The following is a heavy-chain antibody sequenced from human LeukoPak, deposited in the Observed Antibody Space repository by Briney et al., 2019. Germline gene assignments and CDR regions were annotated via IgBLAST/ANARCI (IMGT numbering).Heavy chain of an antibody. V-gene: IGHV3-11*01. CDR1: GFTFSDYY. D-gene: IGHD3-10*01. J-gene: IGHJ6*02. CDR3: AGDGGPRPFYGSGSYYNQYYYYGMDV. CDR2: ISSSGSTI. Sequence: GGSLRLSCAASGFTFSDYYMSWIRQAPGKGLAWVSYISSSGSTIYYADSVKGRFTISRDNAKNSLYLQMNSLRAEDTAVYYCAGDGGPRPFYGSGSYYNQYYYYGMDVWGQGTTVTVSS.